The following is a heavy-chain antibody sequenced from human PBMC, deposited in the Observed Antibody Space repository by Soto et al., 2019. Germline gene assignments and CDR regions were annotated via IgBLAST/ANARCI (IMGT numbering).Heavy chain of an antibody. V-gene: IGHV3-23*01. CDR2: ISGSGRDT. D-gene: IGHD6-13*01. CDR1: GFTFSNYA. J-gene: IGHJ4*01. Sequence: PGGSLRLSCEASGFTFSNYAMSWVRQAPGKGLEWVPGISGSGRDTYYADSVKGRLTISRDNAKNTPFLQMNSLRAGDAASYYCAKERLEEVGTFFEFWGHGILVTVSS. CDR3: AKERLEEVGTFFEF.